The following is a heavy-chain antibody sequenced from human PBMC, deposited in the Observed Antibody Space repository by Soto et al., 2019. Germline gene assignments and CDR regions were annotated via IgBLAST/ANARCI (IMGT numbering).Heavy chain of an antibody. CDR1: GYTFTSYA. D-gene: IGHD3-10*01. V-gene: IGHV1-3*01. Sequence: ASVKVSCKASGYTFTSYAMHWVRQAPGQRLEWMGLINAGNGNTKYSQKFQGRVTITRDTSASTAYMELSSLRSEDTAVYYCARTTGIYDLWYYYGSGSQDLNWFDPWGQGTLVTVSS. CDR2: INAGNGNT. CDR3: ARTTGIYDLWYYYGSGSQDLNWFDP. J-gene: IGHJ5*02.